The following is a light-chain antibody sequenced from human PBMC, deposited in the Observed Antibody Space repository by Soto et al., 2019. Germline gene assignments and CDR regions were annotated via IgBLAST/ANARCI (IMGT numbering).Light chain of an antibody. CDR1: SSNIGNNY. J-gene: IGLJ2*01. CDR2: ENN. CDR3: GTWDSSLSAVV. V-gene: IGLV1-51*02. Sequence: QSVLTQPPSVSAAPGQKVTISCSGSSSNIGNNYVSWYQQLPGTAPKLLIHENNKRPSGIPDRFSGSKSGTSATLGITGLQAWDEADYYCGTWDSSLSAVVFGGGTKVTVL.